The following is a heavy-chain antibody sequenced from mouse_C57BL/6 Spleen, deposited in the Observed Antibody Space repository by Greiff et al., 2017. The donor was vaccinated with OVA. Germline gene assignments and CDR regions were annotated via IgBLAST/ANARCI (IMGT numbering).Heavy chain of an antibody. J-gene: IGHJ3*01. V-gene: IGHV1-85*01. CDR2: IYPRDGST. CDR3: EIDSSGPFAY. D-gene: IGHD3-2*02. CDR1: GYTFTSYD. Sequence: QVQLKESGPELVKPGASVKLSCKASGYTFTSYDINWVKQRPGQGLEWIGWIYPRDGSTKYNEKFKGKATLTVDTSSSTAYMELHSLTSEDSGVYFCEIDSSGPFAYWGKGTLVTVSA.